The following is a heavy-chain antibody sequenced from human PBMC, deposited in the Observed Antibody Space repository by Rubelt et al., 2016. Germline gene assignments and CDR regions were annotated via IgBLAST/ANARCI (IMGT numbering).Heavy chain of an antibody. CDR2: IYYSGGT. CDR1: GGSISSYY. Sequence: QVQLQESGPGLVKPSETLSLTCTVSGGSISSYYWSWIRQPPGKGLEWIGYIYYSGGTNYNPSLKSRVTISVDTSKNQFSLKLSSVTAADTAVYYCARRSVRGVIIDYWGQGTLVTVSS. V-gene: IGHV4-59*01. D-gene: IGHD3-10*01. CDR3: ARRSVRGVIIDY. J-gene: IGHJ4*02.